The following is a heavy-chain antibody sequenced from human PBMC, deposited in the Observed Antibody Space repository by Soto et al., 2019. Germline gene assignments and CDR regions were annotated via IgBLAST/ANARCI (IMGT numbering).Heavy chain of an antibody. CDR3: ARATTMIVVAPLY. CDR1: RFTFSSYA. Sequence: GGSLRLSCAASRFTFSSYAMHWVRQAPGKGLEWVAVISYDGSNKYYADSVKGRFTISRDNSKNTLYLQMNSLRAEDTAVYYCARATTMIVVAPLYWGQGTLVTVSS. D-gene: IGHD3-22*01. J-gene: IGHJ4*02. V-gene: IGHV3-30-3*01. CDR2: ISYDGSNK.